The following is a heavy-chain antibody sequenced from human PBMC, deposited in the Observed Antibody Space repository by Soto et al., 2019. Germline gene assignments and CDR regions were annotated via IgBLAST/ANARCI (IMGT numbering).Heavy chain of an antibody. J-gene: IGHJ3*02. V-gene: IGHV3-23*01. CDR3: AKTTYYYDSSGYYPSGAFDI. CDR2: ISGSGGST. D-gene: IGHD3-22*01. Sequence: GGSLRLSCAASGFTFSSYAMSWVRQAPGKGLEWVSAISGSGGSTYYADSVKGRFTISRDNSKNTLYLQMNSLRAEDTAVYYCAKTTYYYDSSGYYPSGAFDIWGQGTMVTVSS. CDR1: GFTFSSYA.